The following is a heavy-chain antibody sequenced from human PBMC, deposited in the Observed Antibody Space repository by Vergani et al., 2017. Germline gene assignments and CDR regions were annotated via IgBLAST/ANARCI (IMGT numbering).Heavy chain of an antibody. CDR2: IDHTGRP. CDR3: ARVNTETNGHLYYYYYMDV. V-gene: IGHV4-34*01. CDR1: GGSFTSYH. D-gene: IGHD4-11*01. J-gene: IGHJ6*03. Sequence: QVQLQQWGGGLFKPSETLSLTCFVNGGSFTSYHWTWIRESPGEGLEWVGDIDHTGRPDCNPSLKSRLTMSVDKSRNQFSLTLNSVTATDTAIYFCARVNTETNGHLYYYYYMDVWGQGTAVTVS.